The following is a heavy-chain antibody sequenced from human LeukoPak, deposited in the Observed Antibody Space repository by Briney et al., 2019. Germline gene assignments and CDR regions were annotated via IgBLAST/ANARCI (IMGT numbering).Heavy chain of an antibody. D-gene: IGHD7-27*01. CDR1: GFTVSSNY. Sequence: GGSLRLSCAASGFTVSSNYMSWVRQAPGKGLEWVSGISPSGSISYYADSVKGRFTISRDNSKNTVSLQMNSLRAEDTALYYCARDLDWGAFDAWGQGTLVTVSS. V-gene: IGHV3-23*01. J-gene: IGHJ5*02. CDR2: ISPSGSIS. CDR3: ARDLDWGAFDA.